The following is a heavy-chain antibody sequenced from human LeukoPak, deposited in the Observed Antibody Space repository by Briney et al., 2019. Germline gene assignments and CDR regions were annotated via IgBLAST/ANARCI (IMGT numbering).Heavy chain of an antibody. CDR2: ISGSGRTT. V-gene: IGHV3-23*01. J-gene: IGHJ5*01. D-gene: IGHD3-3*01. CDR3: AKAEWFYYFDF. Sequence: GGSLRLSCVASEFTFSTYAMNWVRQASGKGLEWISGISGSGRTTYYADSVKGRFTISRDNSKNTVSLQMNGLRADDTAVYYCAKAEWFYYFDFWGQGTLVTVSS. CDR1: EFTFSTYA.